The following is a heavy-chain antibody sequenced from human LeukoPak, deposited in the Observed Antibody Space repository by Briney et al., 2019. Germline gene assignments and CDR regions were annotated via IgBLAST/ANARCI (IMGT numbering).Heavy chain of an antibody. D-gene: IGHD6-19*01. CDR3: ASLAVAGKNKYFQH. J-gene: IGHJ1*01. Sequence: SETLSLTCTVSGGSISSYYWSWIRQPPGKGLEWIGYIYYSGSTNYNPSLKSRVTISVDTSKNQFSLKLSSVTAADTAVYYCASLAVAGKNKYFQHWGQGTLVTVSS. CDR2: IYYSGST. V-gene: IGHV4-59*08. CDR1: GGSISSYY.